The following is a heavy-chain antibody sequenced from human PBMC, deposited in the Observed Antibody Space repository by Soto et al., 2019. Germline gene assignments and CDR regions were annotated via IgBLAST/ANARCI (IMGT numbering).Heavy chain of an antibody. D-gene: IGHD3-10*01. Sequence: ASVKVSCKASGYTFTSYYMRWVRQANGQGLEWMGIINPSGGSTSYAQKFQGRVTMTRDTSTSTVYMELSSLRSEDTAVYYCARDGTPGSGSYYNQPYNWFDPWGQGTLVTVSA. CDR1: GYTFTSYY. V-gene: IGHV1-46*01. J-gene: IGHJ5*02. CDR2: INPSGGST. CDR3: ARDGTPGSGSYYNQPYNWFDP.